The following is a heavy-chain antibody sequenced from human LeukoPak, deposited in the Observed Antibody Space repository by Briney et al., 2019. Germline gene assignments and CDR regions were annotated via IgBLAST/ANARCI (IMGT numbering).Heavy chain of an antibody. Sequence: GGSLRLSCAASGFTFSSYDMHWVRQAPGKGLEWVAVISYDGSNKYYADSVKGRFTISRDNSKNTLYLQMNSLRAEDTAVYYCARDYVRGVFDYWGQGTLVTVSS. D-gene: IGHD3-10*02. CDR3: ARDYVRGVFDY. V-gene: IGHV3-30*04. J-gene: IGHJ4*02. CDR1: GFTFSSYD. CDR2: ISYDGSNK.